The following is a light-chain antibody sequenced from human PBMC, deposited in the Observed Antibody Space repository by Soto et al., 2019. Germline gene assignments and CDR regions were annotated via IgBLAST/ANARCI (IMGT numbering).Light chain of an antibody. CDR3: QHYGSSPPVT. Sequence: ELVLTQSPGTLSLSPGERATLSCRASQSVSSNYLDWYQQKPGLAPRLLIYGASSRATGIPERFSGSGSGTDFTLTISRLEPEDFAVYYCQHYGSSPPVTFGQGTKLEIK. CDR1: QSVSSNY. CDR2: GAS. V-gene: IGKV3-20*01. J-gene: IGKJ2*01.